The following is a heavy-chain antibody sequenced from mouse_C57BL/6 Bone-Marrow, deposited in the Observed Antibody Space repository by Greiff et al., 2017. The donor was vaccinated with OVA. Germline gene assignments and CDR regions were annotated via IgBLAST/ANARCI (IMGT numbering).Heavy chain of an antibody. CDR3: ASVTTVVLHYYAMDY. J-gene: IGHJ4*01. CDR2: IYPGSGST. V-gene: IGHV1-55*01. CDR1: GYTFTSYW. Sequence: QVQLQQPGAELVKPGASVKMSCKASGYTFTSYWITWVKQRPGQGLEWIGDIYPGSGSTNYNEKFKSKATLTVDTSSSTAYMQLSSLTSEDSAVYYCASVTTVVLHYYAMDYLGQGTSVTVSS. D-gene: IGHD1-1*01.